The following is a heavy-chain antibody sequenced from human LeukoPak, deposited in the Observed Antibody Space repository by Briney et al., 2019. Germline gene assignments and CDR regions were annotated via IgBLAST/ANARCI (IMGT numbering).Heavy chain of an antibody. Sequence: GGSLRLSCAASGFTFDDYAMHWVRQAPGKGLEWVSGISWNSGSIGYADSVKGRFTISRDNAKNSLYLQMNSLRAEDTALYYCAKASDDFWSGYYDYWGQGTLVTVSS. D-gene: IGHD3-3*01. V-gene: IGHV3-9*01. J-gene: IGHJ4*02. CDR3: AKASDDFWSGYYDY. CDR1: GFTFDDYA. CDR2: ISWNSGSI.